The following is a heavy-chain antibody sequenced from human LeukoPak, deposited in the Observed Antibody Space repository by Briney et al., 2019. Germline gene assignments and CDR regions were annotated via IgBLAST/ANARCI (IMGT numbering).Heavy chain of an antibody. D-gene: IGHD6-19*01. Sequence: SGGSLRLSCAASGFTFSSYAMSWVRQAPGKGLEWVSAISGSGGSTYYADSVKGRFTISRDNSKNTLYLQMNSLRAEDTAVYYCASILGGWYYYYYGMDVWGQGTTVTVSS. J-gene: IGHJ6*02. CDR1: GFTFSSYA. CDR2: ISGSGGST. CDR3: ASILGGWYYYYYGMDV. V-gene: IGHV3-23*01.